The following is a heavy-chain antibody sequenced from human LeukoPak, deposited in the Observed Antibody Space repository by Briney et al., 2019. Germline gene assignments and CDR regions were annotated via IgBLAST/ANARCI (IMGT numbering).Heavy chain of an antibody. D-gene: IGHD4-17*01. CDR2: INHSGST. V-gene: IGHV4-34*01. CDR1: SGSFSGYY. CDR3: ATGDNRYYYYYMDV. J-gene: IGHJ6*03. Sequence: PSETLSLTCAVYSGSFSGYYWSWIRQPPGKGLEWIGEINHSGSTNYNPSLKSRVTISVDTSKNQFSLKLSSVTAADTAVYYCATGDNRYYYYYMDVWGKGTTVTVSS.